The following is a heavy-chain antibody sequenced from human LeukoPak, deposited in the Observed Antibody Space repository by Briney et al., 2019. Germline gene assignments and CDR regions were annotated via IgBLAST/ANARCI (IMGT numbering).Heavy chain of an antibody. J-gene: IGHJ4*02. CDR1: VFTLSSYA. V-gene: IGHV3-66*01. CDR2: IYRGGST. D-gene: IGHD2-21*02. Sequence: PGGSLRLSRTASVFTLSSYAMNWVRQAPGKGLEWVSVIYRGGSTYYAASVKGRFTISRDNSKNTLYLQMNSLRAEDTAVYYCARERVVTVLRRFFDYWGQGTLVTVSS. CDR3: ARERVVTVLRRFFDY.